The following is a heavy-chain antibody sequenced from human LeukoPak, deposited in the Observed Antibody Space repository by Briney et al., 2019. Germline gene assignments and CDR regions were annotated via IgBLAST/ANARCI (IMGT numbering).Heavy chain of an antibody. CDR2: INSDGRNT. V-gene: IGHV3-74*01. CDR1: GFTFSSYW. CDR3: ASYNWNFLNDY. D-gene: IGHD1-7*01. J-gene: IGHJ4*02. Sequence: GGSLRLSCAASGFTFSSYWMYWVRQVSGKGLMWVSGINSDGRNTRYADSVKGRFTISRDNAKNTLYLQMTSLRVEDTALYYCASYNWNFLNDYWGQGTLVTVSS.